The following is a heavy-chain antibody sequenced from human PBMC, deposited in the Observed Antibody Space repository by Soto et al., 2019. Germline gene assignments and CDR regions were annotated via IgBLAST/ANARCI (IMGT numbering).Heavy chain of an antibody. J-gene: IGHJ4*02. Sequence: GGSLRLSCAASGFTFSSYEMNWVRQAPGKGLEWVSYISSSDSTIYYADSVKGRFTISRDNAKNSLYLQMNSLRAEDTAVYYCARDEDYGDYDYYFDYWGQGTLVTVSS. D-gene: IGHD4-17*01. V-gene: IGHV3-48*03. CDR1: GFTFSSYE. CDR3: ARDEDYGDYDYYFDY. CDR2: ISSSDSTI.